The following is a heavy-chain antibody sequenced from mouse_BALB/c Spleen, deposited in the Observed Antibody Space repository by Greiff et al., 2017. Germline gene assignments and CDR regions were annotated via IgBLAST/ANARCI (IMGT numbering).Heavy chain of an antibody. CDR3: AREGTGTGFAY. D-gene: IGHD4-1*01. V-gene: IGHV1S81*02. J-gene: IGHJ3*01. CDR1: GYTFTSYW. CDR2: INPSNGRT. Sequence: QVQLQQSGAELVKPGASVKLSCKASGYTFTSYWMHWVKQRPGQGLEWIGEINPSNGRTNYNQKFKDKATLTADKSSSTAYMQLSSLTSEDSAVYYCAREGTGTGFAYWGQGTLVTVSA.